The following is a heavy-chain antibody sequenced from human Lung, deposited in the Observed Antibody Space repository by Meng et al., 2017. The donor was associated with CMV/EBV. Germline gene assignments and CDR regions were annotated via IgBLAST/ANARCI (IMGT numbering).Heavy chain of an antibody. D-gene: IGHD2-2*01. J-gene: IGHJ6*02. Sequence: ESXKISCAASEFTFNNYWMTWVRQGPGRGLEWVTNIKQDGSEKYYVDSVKGRFTVSRDNAKNSLYLQMNSLRAEDTALYYCARDAPYCSSTSCYYSYGMDVWGQGTTVTVSS. V-gene: IGHV3-7*01. CDR3: ARDAPYCSSTSCYYSYGMDV. CDR1: EFTFNNYW. CDR2: IKQDGSEK.